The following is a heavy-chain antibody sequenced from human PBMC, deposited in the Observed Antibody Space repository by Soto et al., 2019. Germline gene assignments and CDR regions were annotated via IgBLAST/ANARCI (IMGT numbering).Heavy chain of an antibody. CDR3: ARDGPAVMVDFDH. J-gene: IGHJ4*02. CDR1: GFTFSSYW. V-gene: IGHV3-7*01. D-gene: IGHD2-2*01. Sequence: GGSLRLSCAASGFTFSSYWMYWVRQAPGKGLECVAYIKEDGSEKLYVDSVKGRFAISRDNTKNSLYLQMNSLRAEDTAVYYCARDGPAVMVDFDHWGQGTLVTVSS. CDR2: IKEDGSEK.